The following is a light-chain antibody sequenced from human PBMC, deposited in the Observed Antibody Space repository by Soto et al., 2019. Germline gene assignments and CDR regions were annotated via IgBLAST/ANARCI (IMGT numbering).Light chain of an antibody. J-gene: IGKJ5*01. V-gene: IGKV3-11*01. CDR3: QQRNIWPPVT. Sequence: EIVLTQSPATLSLSPGERATLSCRASPSVTNYLAWYQQKPGQAPRLVIYGAFNRATGIPARFSGSGSGTDFTPTTSSLEPEDVAVYYCQQRNIWPPVTFGQGTRLE. CDR1: PSVTNY. CDR2: GAF.